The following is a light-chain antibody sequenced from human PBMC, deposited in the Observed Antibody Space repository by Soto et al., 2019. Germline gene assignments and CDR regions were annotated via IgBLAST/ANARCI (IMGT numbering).Light chain of an antibody. Sequence: QSVLTQPASVSGSPGQSIAISCTGTSSDVGAYNYVSWYQQHPGNAPKLIIYGVGSRPSGVSNRFSGSKSGNTASLTISGLQADDEADYYCSSFTSNTTEVFGTGTKVTVL. CDR1: SSDVGAYNY. J-gene: IGLJ1*01. CDR3: SSFTSNTTEV. CDR2: GVG. V-gene: IGLV2-14*01.